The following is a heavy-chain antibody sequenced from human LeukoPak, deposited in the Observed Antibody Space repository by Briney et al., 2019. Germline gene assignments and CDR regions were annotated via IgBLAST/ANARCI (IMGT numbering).Heavy chain of an antibody. CDR1: GGSISSSYW. CDR3: ARYRGASGYHFDY. Sequence: PSETLSLTCAVSGGSISSSYWWSWVRQPPGKGLEWIGDIYHSGSTNYNPSLKSRVTISVDKSKNQFSLKLSSVTAADTAMYYCARYRGASGYHFDYWGQGTLVTVSS. D-gene: IGHD5-12*01. J-gene: IGHJ4*02. CDR2: IYHSGST. V-gene: IGHV4-4*02.